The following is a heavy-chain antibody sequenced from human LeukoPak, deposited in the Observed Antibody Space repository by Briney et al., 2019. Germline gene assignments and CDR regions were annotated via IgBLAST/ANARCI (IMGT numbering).Heavy chain of an antibody. J-gene: IGHJ4*02. CDR3: ARGLGPRRGYSYATAELDY. CDR1: GFTFSSYA. D-gene: IGHD5-18*01. V-gene: IGHV3-30*04. Sequence: PGGSLRLSCAASGFTFSSYAMHWVRQAPGKGLEWVAVISYDGSNKYYANSVKGRFTISRDNSKNTLYLQMNSLRAEDTAVYYCARGLGPRRGYSYATAELDYWGQGTLSPSPQ. CDR2: ISYDGSNK.